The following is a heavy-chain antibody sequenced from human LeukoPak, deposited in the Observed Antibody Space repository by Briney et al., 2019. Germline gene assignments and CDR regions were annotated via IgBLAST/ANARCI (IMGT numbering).Heavy chain of an antibody. J-gene: IGHJ4*02. CDR1: GYSISRGYS. D-gene: IGHD3-10*01. CDR3: ARDHGYGSGSYYY. CDR2: IYHSGST. V-gene: IGHV4-38-2*02. Sequence: SETLSLTCTVSGYSISRGYSWGWIRQPPGKGLEWIGNIYHSGSTNYSPSLKSRVTISVDTSKNQFSLKLSSVTAADTAVYYCARDHGYGSGSYYYWGQGTLVTVSS.